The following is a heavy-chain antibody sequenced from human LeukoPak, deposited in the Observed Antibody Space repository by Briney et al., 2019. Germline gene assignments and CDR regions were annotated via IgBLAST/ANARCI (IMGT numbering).Heavy chain of an antibody. J-gene: IGHJ6*02. CDR2: ISSSSSYI. V-gene: IGHV3-21*01. D-gene: IGHD2-15*01. CDR1: GFTFSSYA. CDR3: ARDSDIVVVVAATRNGYYYYGMDV. Sequence: GGSLRLSCAASGFTFSSYAMSWVRQAPGKGLEWVSSISSSSSYIYYADSVKGRFTISRDNAKNSLYLQMNCLRAEDTAVYYCARDSDIVVVVAATRNGYYYYGMDVWGQGTTVTVSS.